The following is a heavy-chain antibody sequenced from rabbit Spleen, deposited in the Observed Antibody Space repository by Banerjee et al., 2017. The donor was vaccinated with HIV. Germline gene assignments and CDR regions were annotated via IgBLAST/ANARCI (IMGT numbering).Heavy chain of an antibody. Sequence: QSLEESGGDLVKPGASLALTCKASGFTISSGYDMCWVRQAPGKGLEWIACMYAGSSGSTYYANWAKGRFTISRTSSTTVTLEMTSLTAADTATYFCARGSAAMTMVITGFYLNLWGPGTLVTVS. V-gene: IGHV1S40*01. D-gene: IGHD2-1*01. CDR1: GFTISSGYD. J-gene: IGHJ4*01. CDR2: MYAGSSGST. CDR3: ARGSAAMTMVITGFYLNL.